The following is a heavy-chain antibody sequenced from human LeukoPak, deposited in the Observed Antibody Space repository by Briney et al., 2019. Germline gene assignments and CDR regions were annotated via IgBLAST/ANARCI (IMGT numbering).Heavy chain of an antibody. CDR3: AKGTKPVMTIPDY. CDR1: GFTVSSNY. J-gene: IGHJ4*02. CDR2: IYSGGST. Sequence: GGSLRLSCAASGFTVSSNYMSWVRQAPGKGLEWVSVIYSGGSTFYAESGKGRFTISRDNAKNSLFLQMNSLRAEDTAMYYCAKGTKPVMTIPDYWGQGILVTVSS. D-gene: IGHD1/OR15-1a*01. V-gene: IGHV3-53*01.